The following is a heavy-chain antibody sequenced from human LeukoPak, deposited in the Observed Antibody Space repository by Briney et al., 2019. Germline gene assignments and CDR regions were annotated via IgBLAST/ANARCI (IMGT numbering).Heavy chain of an antibody. CDR1: GGSISSYY. Sequence: SETLSLTCTVSGGSISSYYWSWIRQPAGKGLEWIGRIYTSGSTNYNPSLKSRVTMSVDTSKNQFSLKLSSVTAADTAVYYCARMRARRYYYYYYYMDVWGKGTTVTVSS. D-gene: IGHD6-6*01. V-gene: IGHV4-4*07. J-gene: IGHJ6*03. CDR3: ARMRARRYYYYYYYMDV. CDR2: IYTSGST.